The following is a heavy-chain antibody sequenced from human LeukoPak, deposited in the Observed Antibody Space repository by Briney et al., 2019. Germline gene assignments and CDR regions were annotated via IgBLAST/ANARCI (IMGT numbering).Heavy chain of an antibody. CDR1: GYTFTSYG. CDR2: ISAYNGNT. CDR3: AREWGIVVVPAAPPDYYGMDV. D-gene: IGHD2-2*01. V-gene: IGHV1-18*01. Sequence: ASVKVSCKASGYTFTSYGISWVRQAPGQGLEWMGWISAYNGNTNYAQKLQGRVTMTTDTSTSTAYMELRSLRSDDTAVYYCAREWGIVVVPAAPPDYYGMDVWGQGTTVTVSS. J-gene: IGHJ6*02.